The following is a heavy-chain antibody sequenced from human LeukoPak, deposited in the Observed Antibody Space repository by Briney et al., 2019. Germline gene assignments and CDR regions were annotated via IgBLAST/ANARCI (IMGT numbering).Heavy chain of an antibody. J-gene: IGHJ5*02. CDR2: ISAYNGNT. CDR1: GYTFTSYG. V-gene: IGHV1-18*01. Sequence: ASVKVSCKASGYTFTSYGISWVRQAPGQGLEWMGWISAYNGNTNYAQKLQGRVTMTTDTSTSTAYMELRSLRSDDTAVYYCARDEEAVSSFSWFDPWGQGTLVTVSS. D-gene: IGHD6-6*01. CDR3: ARDEEAVSSFSWFDP.